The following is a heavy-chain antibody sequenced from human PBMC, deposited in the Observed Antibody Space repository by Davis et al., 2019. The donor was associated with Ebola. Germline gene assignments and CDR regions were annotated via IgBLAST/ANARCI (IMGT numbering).Heavy chain of an antibody. D-gene: IGHD5-12*01. Sequence: PGGSLRLSCAASGFTFSSYAMSWVRQAPGKGLEWVSAISGSGGSTYYADSVKGRFTISRDNSKNTLYLQMNSLRAEDTAVYYCASRRFRGYDPAAFDIWGQGTMVTVSS. CDR1: GFTFSSYA. J-gene: IGHJ3*02. CDR2: ISGSGGST. V-gene: IGHV3-23*01. CDR3: ASRRFRGYDPAAFDI.